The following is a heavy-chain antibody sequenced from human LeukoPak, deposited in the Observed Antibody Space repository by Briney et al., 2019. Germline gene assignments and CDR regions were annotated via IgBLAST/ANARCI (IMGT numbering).Heavy chain of an antibody. J-gene: IGHJ4*02. CDR1: GSTISNYY. CDR3: LMYTNGWN. V-gene: IGHV3-74*01. Sequence: GGSLRLSCAVSGSTISNYYMHWIRQAPGKGLVWVSRINSDGSTTVYADSVKGRFTISRDNAKNTLYLQTNSLRAEDTAMYYCLMYTNGWNWGQGTLVTVSS. D-gene: IGHD6-19*01. CDR2: INSDGSTT.